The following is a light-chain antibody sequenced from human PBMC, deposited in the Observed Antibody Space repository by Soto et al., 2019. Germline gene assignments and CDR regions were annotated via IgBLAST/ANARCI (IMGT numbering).Light chain of an antibody. CDR3: AAWDDSLSVVV. CDR1: SSNIGTNF. CDR2: RTA. V-gene: IGLV1-47*01. Sequence: QSVVTQPPSASGTPGQRVTISCSGSSSNIGTNFVYWYQHLPGTAPKLLIYRTAQQPSGVPDRFSGSTSGTSASLAISGLRSEDEADYFCAAWDDSLSVVVFGGGTKLTVL. J-gene: IGLJ2*01.